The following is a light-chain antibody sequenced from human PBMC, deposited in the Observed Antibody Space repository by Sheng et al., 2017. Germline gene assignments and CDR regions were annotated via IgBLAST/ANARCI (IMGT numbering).Light chain of an antibody. CDR2: GAS. CDR3: QQYGSSPLT. Sequence: EVVLTQSPGTLSLSPGERATLSCRASQSVSSSYLAWCQQKPGQAPRLLIHGASSRATGIPDRFSGSGSGTDFTLTISRLAPEDFALYYCQQYGSSPLTFGGGTKVEIK. J-gene: IGKJ4*01. CDR1: QSVSSSY. V-gene: IGKV3-20*01.